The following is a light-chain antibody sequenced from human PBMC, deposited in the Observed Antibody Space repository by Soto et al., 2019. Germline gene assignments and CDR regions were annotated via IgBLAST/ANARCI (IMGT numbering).Light chain of an antibody. V-gene: IGLV2-14*01. CDR3: SSYTTSSAL. CDR2: DVS. Sequence: QSALTQPASVSGSPGQSITISCTGTSSDVGGYNYVSWYQQHPGKAPKLMIYDVSNRPSGVSDRFSGSKSGNTASLTISELQAEDEAHYYCSSYTTSSALFGTGTKLTVL. CDR1: SSDVGGYNY. J-gene: IGLJ1*01.